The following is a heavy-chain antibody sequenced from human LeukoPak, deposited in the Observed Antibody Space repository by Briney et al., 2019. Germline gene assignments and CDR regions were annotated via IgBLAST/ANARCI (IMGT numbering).Heavy chain of an antibody. Sequence: ASVKVSCKASGYTFTSNYIHWVRQAPGQGLEWMGMIYPRDGSTSYAQKFQGRVTVTRDTSTSTVHMELSGLRSEDTAVYYCARDQTVTTPGDYWGQGTLVTVSS. D-gene: IGHD4-17*01. J-gene: IGHJ4*02. CDR1: GYTFTSNY. CDR3: ARDQTVTTPGDY. CDR2: IYPRDGST. V-gene: IGHV1-46*01.